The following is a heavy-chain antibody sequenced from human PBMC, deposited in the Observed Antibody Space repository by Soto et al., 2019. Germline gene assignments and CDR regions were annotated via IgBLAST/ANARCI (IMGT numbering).Heavy chain of an antibody. J-gene: IGHJ4*02. V-gene: IGHV1-69*01. D-gene: IGHD1-26*01. CDR1: GGAFNNYI. CDR3: ARGRDQPPVGLYFDS. Sequence: QVQLVQSGAEVKKPGSSVKVSCKASGGAFNNYIFDWVRQAPGQGLEWMGGIIPMFGTPKYAQTFQDRITISADVSTGTVYMELTSLRFDDTAIYYCARGRDQPPVGLYFDSWGEGTRVTVSS. CDR2: IIPMFGTP.